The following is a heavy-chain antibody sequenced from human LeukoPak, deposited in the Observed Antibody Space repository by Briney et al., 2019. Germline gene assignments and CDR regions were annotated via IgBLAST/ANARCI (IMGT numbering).Heavy chain of an antibody. V-gene: IGHV1-2*02. CDR2: INPNSGGT. J-gene: IGHJ3*02. D-gene: IGHD3-22*01. CDR1: GYTFTGYY. Sequence: GASVTVSCKASGYTFTGYYMHWVRQAPGQGLEWMGWINPNSGGTNYAQKFQGRVTMTRDTSISTAYMELSRLRSDDTAVYYCARVDTMIVVAVPLTDAFDIWGQGTMVTVPS. CDR3: ARVDTMIVVAVPLTDAFDI.